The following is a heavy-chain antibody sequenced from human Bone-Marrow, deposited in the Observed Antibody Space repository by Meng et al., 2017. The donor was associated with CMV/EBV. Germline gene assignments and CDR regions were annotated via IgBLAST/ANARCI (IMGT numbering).Heavy chain of an antibody. CDR1: GFTFSRFP. J-gene: IGHJ6*02. CDR3: AKPGPTKLVSWLPDYYYYGMDV. Sequence: GESLKISCAASGFTFSRFPMHWVRQAPGKGLEWVAVISYDGTKKYYADSVKGRFTISRDNSKNALYLQINSLRAEDTAVYYCAKPGPTKLVSWLPDYYYYGMDVWGQGTTVTVSS. D-gene: IGHD1-26*01. CDR2: ISYDGTKK. V-gene: IGHV3-30*04.